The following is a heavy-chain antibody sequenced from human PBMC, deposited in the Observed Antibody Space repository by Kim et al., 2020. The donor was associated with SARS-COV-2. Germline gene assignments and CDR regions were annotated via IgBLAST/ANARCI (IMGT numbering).Heavy chain of an antibody. CDR3: ARVGNPITYYDILTGYGGWFDP. D-gene: IGHD3-9*01. CDR2: INPNSGGT. V-gene: IGHV1-2*06. CDR1: GYTFTGYY. Sequence: ASVKVSCKASGYTFTGYYMYWVRQAPGQGLEWMGRINPNSGGTNYAQKFQGRVTMTRDTSISTAYMELSRLRSDDTAVYYCARVGNPITYYDILTGYGGWFDPWGQGTLVTVSS. J-gene: IGHJ5*02.